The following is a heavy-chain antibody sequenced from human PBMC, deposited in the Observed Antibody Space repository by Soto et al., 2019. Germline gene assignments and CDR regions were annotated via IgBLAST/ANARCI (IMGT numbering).Heavy chain of an antibody. CDR1: GGSISSYY. Sequence: SETLSLTCTVSGGSISSYYWSWIRQPPGKGLEWIGYIYYSGSTNYNPSLKSRVTISVDTSKNQFSLKLSSVTAADTAVYYCARQVRYYDSSGFDYWGQGTLVTVSS. CDR3: ARQVRYYDSSGFDY. D-gene: IGHD3-22*01. J-gene: IGHJ4*02. CDR2: IYYSGST. V-gene: IGHV4-59*01.